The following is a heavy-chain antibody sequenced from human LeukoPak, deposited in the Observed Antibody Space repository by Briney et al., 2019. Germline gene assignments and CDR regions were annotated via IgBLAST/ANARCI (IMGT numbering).Heavy chain of an antibody. CDR3: VKAYSGYQWLYFDY. CDR2: ISGSGGST. CDR1: GFTFSSYA. J-gene: IGHJ4*02. D-gene: IGHD5-12*01. V-gene: IGHV3-23*01. Sequence: GGSLRLSCAASGFTFSSYAVSWVRQAPGKGLEWVSAISGSGGSTYYADSVKGRFTISRDNSKNTLYLQMNSLRAEDTAVYYCVKAYSGYQWLYFDYWGQGTLVTVSS.